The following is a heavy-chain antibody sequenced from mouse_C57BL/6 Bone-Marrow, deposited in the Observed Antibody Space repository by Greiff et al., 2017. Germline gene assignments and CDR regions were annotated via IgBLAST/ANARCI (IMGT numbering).Heavy chain of an antibody. D-gene: IGHD1-1*01. CDR3: EKWSGSSGFDY. CDR1: GYSFTDCY. J-gene: IGHJ2*01. Sequence: QVQLQQSGPELVRPGASVKLSCKASGYSFTDCYINWVKQRHGRGLEWSVGINPDSGNTNYNQKFKGKATLTAEKSSSSAYMQFSSLTSEDSAVSFYEKWSGSSGFDYWGQGTTLTVSS. CDR2: INPDSGNT. V-gene: IGHV1-76*01.